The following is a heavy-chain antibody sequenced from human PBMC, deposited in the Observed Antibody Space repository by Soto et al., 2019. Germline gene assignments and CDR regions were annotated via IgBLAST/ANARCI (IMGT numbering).Heavy chain of an antibody. J-gene: IGHJ4*02. Sequence: EVQLVESGGGLVQPGESLRLSCAASGFTVSRNYMTWVRQAPGKGLEWVSIIYDGGSTYYADSVKGRFTISRDKSKNTLYLQMRNVRAEDTAVYYCARAGYSVGTPVYYFDQWGQGTLVTVSS. V-gene: IGHV3-66*01. D-gene: IGHD2-21*01. CDR2: IYDGGST. CDR3: ARAGYSVGTPVYYFDQ. CDR1: GFTVSRNY.